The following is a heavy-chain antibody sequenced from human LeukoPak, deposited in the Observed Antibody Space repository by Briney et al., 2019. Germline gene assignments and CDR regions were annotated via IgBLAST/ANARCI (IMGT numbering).Heavy chain of an antibody. J-gene: IGHJ4*02. D-gene: IGHD3-10*01. Sequence: SCKASGYTFTGYHMHWVRQAPGKGLEWVAVTSSDGSKKDYADSVKGRFTISRDNSKNTLFLQMNSLRAEDTAVYYCAKKSPGTYYAPPDYWGQGTLVTVSS. CDR1: GYTFTGYH. CDR3: AKKSPGTYYAPPDY. CDR2: TSSDGSKK. V-gene: IGHV3-30*18.